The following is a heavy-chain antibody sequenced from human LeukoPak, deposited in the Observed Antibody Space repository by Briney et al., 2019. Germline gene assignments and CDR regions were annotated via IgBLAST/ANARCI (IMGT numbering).Heavy chain of an antibody. J-gene: IGHJ4*02. Sequence: GASLRLSCAASGFTFGSYAMSWVRQAPGKGPEWVSAISGSGGSTYYADSVKGRFTISRDNSKNTLYLQMNSLRAEDTAVYYCAKIRYSSGWFSFDYWGQGTLVTVSS. CDR2: ISGSGGST. CDR1: GFTFGSYA. CDR3: AKIRYSSGWFSFDY. D-gene: IGHD6-19*01. V-gene: IGHV3-23*01.